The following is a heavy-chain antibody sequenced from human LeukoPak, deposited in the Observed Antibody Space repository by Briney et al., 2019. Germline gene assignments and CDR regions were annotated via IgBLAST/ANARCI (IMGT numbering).Heavy chain of an antibody. CDR1: GFTFSSYA. D-gene: IGHD6-25*01. CDR2: ISYDGSNK. CDR3: ARDGSPPPGYYGMDV. J-gene: IGHJ6*04. Sequence: PGGSLRLSCAASGFTFSSYAMHWVRQAPGKGLEWVAVISYDGSNKYYADSVKGRFTISRDNSKNTLYLQMNSLRAEDTAVYYCARDGSPPPGYYGMDVWGKGTTVTVSS. V-gene: IGHV3-30*04.